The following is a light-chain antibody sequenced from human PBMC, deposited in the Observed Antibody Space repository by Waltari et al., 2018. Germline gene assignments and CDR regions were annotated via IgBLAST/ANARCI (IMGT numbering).Light chain of an antibody. V-gene: IGKV3-11*01. Sequence: EIVLTQSPATLSLSPGERATLSCRASESLGDYLVWYQQKPGQAPRLLIYDTSNRAIGIPSRVGGRRSGTDFTLTISSLEPEDSAVYYCQQRGNWPLTFGGGTKVEIK. J-gene: IGKJ4*01. CDR1: ESLGDY. CDR2: DTS. CDR3: QQRGNWPLT.